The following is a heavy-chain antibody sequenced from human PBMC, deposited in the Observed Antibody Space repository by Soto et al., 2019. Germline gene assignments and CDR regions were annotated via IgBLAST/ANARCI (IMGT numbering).Heavy chain of an antibody. CDR1: GFTFSSYS. J-gene: IGHJ3*02. CDR3: ARDRPSALDAFDI. D-gene: IGHD2-15*01. Sequence: GESLKISCAASGFTFSSYSMNWVRQAPGKGLEWVSSISSSSSYIYYADSVKGRFTISRDNAKNSLYLQMNSLRAEDTAVYYCARDRPSALDAFDIWGQGTMVTVSS. CDR2: ISSSSSYI. V-gene: IGHV3-21*01.